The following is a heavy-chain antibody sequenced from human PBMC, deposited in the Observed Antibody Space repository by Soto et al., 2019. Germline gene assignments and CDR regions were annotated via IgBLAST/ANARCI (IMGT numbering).Heavy chain of an antibody. CDR3: AKNGQPPYYYYGMDV. D-gene: IGHD2-8*01. CDR1: GYTFTRYG. V-gene: IGHV1-18*01. CDR2: ISGYNGDT. J-gene: IGHJ6*02. Sequence: GASVKVSCKASGYTFTRYGISWVRQAPGQGLEWMGWISGYNGDTNYAQKFQDRVSMTIDTSTGTAYMELRSLTSDDTAIYYCAKNGQPPYYYYGMDVSGQGTKVTVS.